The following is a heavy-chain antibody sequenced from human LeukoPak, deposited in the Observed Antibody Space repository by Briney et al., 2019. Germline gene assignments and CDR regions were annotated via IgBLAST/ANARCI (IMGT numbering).Heavy chain of an antibody. J-gene: IGHJ3*02. CDR1: GYSISSSYY. V-gene: IGHV4-38-2*02. CDR3: ARPRRRRDAFDI. CDR2: IYYSGST. D-gene: IGHD1-14*01. Sequence: SETLSLICTVSGYSISSSYYWGWIRQPPGKGLEWIGSIYYSGSTYYNPSLKSRVTISVDTSKNQFSLKLSSVTAADTAVYYCARPRRRRDAFDIWGQGTMVTVSS.